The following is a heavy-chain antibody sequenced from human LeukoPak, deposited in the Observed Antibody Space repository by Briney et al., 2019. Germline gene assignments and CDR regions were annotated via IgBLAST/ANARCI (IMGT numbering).Heavy chain of an antibody. D-gene: IGHD2-2*01. Sequence: GASLTLSCKASGYTFTSYGISWVRHAPGQGLEWMGSISANIGNTNYAQYLQGRVTITTDTSTSTAYMELRSLRPEDSAVYYCASPSPSSTSSRRGYDLFRLGNHAFDIWGQGTMGTGSS. J-gene: IGHJ3*02. CDR1: GYTFTSYG. V-gene: IGHV1-18*01. CDR2: ISANIGNT. CDR3: ASPSPSSTSSRRGYDLFRLGNHAFDI.